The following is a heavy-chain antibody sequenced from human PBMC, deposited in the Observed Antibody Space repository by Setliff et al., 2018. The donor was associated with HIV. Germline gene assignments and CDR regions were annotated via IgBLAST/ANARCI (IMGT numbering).Heavy chain of an antibody. D-gene: IGHD6-19*01. CDR3: ARGVRDNSGWSSYYFDY. J-gene: IGHJ4*02. V-gene: IGHV1-2*02. Sequence: ASVKVSCKASGHTFTDYFIHWVRQAPGQGLEYMGWSNPKNGDSKCVQMFQGRVTMTRDTSISTAYMELSRLRSDDTAVYYCARGVRDNSGWSSYYFDYWGQGTLVTVSS. CDR2: SNPKNGDS. CDR1: GHTFTDYF.